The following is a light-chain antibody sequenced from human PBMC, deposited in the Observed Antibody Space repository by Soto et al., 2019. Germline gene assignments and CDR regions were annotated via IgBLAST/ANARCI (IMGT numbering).Light chain of an antibody. Sequence: VFTQSPGTLSFSPGERSTLAFRASQSVSSYLAWYQQKPGQGPRLLIYGASKRAAGIPDRFSGSGSGAEFTLTISRLEPEDFGVYHCQPRHMWPITFGQGTRLELK. CDR3: QPRHMWPIT. V-gene: IGKV3-11*01. CDR1: QSVSSY. J-gene: IGKJ5*01. CDR2: GAS.